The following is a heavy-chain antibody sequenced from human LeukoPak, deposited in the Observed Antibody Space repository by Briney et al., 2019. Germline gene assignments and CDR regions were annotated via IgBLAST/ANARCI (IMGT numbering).Heavy chain of an antibody. CDR2: ISYDGSDK. CDR1: GFTFSSYG. Sequence: GRSLRLSCAASGFTFSSYGMHWVRQAPGKGLEWVAAISYDGSDKYYVDSVKGRFTISRDNSKDTLYLQMNSLRAEDTALYYCAKDLGYNDYWGQGTLVTVSS. CDR3: AKDLGYNDY. V-gene: IGHV3-30*18. J-gene: IGHJ4*02. D-gene: IGHD5-18*01.